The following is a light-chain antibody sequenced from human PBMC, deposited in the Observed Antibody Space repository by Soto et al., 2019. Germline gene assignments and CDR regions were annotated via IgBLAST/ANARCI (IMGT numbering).Light chain of an antibody. V-gene: IGKV1-9*01. Sequence: DIQMTQSPSTLSASVGDRVTITCRASQSTSTHLAWYQQQPGKAPKLLIYAASTLQSGVPSRFSGSGSGTDFTLTISSLQPEDFATYYCPQLNSYPITFGQGTRLEIK. CDR3: PQLNSYPIT. CDR2: AAS. CDR1: QSTSTH. J-gene: IGKJ5*01.